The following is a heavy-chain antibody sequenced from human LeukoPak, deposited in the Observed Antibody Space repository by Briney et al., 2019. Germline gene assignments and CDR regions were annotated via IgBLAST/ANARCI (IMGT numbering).Heavy chain of an antibody. CDR2: ISSSGGST. V-gene: IGHV3-23*01. CDR1: GFTFSNYA. D-gene: IGHD1-1*01. Sequence: ESGGSLRLSCAASGFTFSNYAMSWVRQAPGKGLEWVSTISSSGGSTDYVDSVKGRFTISRDNSKNTLYLQMNSLRAEDTAVYFCALRTTGGAFDIWGKGTMATVSS. CDR3: ALRTTGGAFDI. J-gene: IGHJ3*02.